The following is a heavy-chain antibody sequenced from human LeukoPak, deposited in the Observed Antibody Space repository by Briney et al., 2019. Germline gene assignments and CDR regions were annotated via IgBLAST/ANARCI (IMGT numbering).Heavy chain of an antibody. D-gene: IGHD2-15*01. CDR3: ATVATPGI. J-gene: IGHJ3*02. CDR2: ISWNSGSI. Sequence: GGPLRLSCAASGFTFDDYAMHWVRQAPGKGLEWVSGISWNSGSIGYADSVKGRFTISRDNAKNSLYLQMNSLRAEDTALYYCATVATPGIWGQGTMVTVSS. CDR1: GFTFDDYA. V-gene: IGHV3-9*01.